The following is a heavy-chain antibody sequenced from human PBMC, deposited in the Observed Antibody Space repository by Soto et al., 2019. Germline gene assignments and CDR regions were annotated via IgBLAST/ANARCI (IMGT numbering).Heavy chain of an antibody. Sequence: QVRLQEWGPGLVKPSQTLSLKCSVSGGSITTGGRYWSWIRQLPGKGLEWIGDIYYSGNTYYNASLKSRVTIAVEAAKNQFSPKLSSVTAADTAVYYCGQALVFTGGDGFDIWGQGRLVTVYS. D-gene: IGHD1-1*01. CDR1: GGSITTGGRY. J-gene: IGHJ3*02. CDR3: GQALVFTGGDGFDI. CDR2: IYYSGNT. V-gene: IGHV4-31*02.